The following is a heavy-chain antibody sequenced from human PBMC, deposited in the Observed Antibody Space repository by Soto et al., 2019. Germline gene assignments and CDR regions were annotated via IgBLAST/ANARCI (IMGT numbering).Heavy chain of an antibody. V-gene: IGHV1-18*04. Sequence: GASGKVCCKASGYTCTSYGISGVRQSPLQGREWMGWISAYNGNTNYARKLQGRVTMTTDTSTSTAYMELRSLRSDDTAVYYCASLRLDTAMVDYYYYGMDVWGQGTTVTVSS. CDR3: ASLRLDTAMVDYYYYGMDV. J-gene: IGHJ6*02. CDR2: ISAYNGNT. D-gene: IGHD5-18*01. CDR1: GYTCTSYG.